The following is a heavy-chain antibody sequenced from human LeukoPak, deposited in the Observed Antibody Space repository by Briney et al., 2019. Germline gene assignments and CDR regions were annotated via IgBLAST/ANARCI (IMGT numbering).Heavy chain of an antibody. CDR3: AKSWRGSGYYLAF. V-gene: IGHV3-23*01. J-gene: IGHJ4*02. CDR2: ISDSGGST. D-gene: IGHD3-22*01. CDR1: GFTFSSSG. Sequence: PGGSLRLSCAASGFTFSSSGISWVRQAPGKGLEWVSGISDSGGSTYYADSVKGRFTISRDNSKNTLYLQMNSLRAEDTAVYYCAKSWRGSGYYLAFWGQGTLVTVSS.